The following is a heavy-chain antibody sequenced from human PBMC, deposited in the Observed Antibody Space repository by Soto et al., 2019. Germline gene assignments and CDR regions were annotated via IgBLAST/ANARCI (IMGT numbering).Heavy chain of an antibody. V-gene: IGHV3-23*01. Sequence: GGSLRLSCAASGFICSSYDMSWVRQAPGKGLEWVSTILVGGSTHYEDSVTGRFTISRDTSKNTVFLQMNSLTAGDTAVYYCAKATAPSGGAFDICGQGTMVTVPS. CDR3: AKATAPSGGAFDI. J-gene: IGHJ3*02. CDR2: ILVGGST. D-gene: IGHD1-1*01. CDR1: GFICSSYD.